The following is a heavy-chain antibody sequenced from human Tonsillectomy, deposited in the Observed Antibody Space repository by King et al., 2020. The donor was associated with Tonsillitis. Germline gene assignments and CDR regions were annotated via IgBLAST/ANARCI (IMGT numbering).Heavy chain of an antibody. CDR1: GYTFTGYY. CDR2: INPNSGGT. V-gene: IGHV1-2*02. CDR3: AGARIAVAGTDAFDI. Sequence: QLVQSGAEVKKPGASVKVSCKASGYTFTGYYMHWVRQAPGQGLEWMGWINPNSGGTNYAQKFQGRVTMTRDTSLSTAYMELSRLRSDDTAVYYCAGARIAVAGTDAFDIWGQGTMVTVSS. D-gene: IGHD6-19*01. J-gene: IGHJ3*02.